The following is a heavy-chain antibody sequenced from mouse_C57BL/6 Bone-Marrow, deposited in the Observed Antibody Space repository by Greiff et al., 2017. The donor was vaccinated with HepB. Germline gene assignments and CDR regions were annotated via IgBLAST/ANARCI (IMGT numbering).Heavy chain of an antibody. Sequence: EVKLMESGGGLVKPGGSLKLSCAASGFTFSSYAMSWVRQTPEKRLEWVATISDGGSYTYYPDNVKGRFTISRDNAKNNLYLQMSHLKSEDTAMYYCARDGDYYGSRVYAMDYWGQGTSVTVSS. CDR1: GFTFSSYA. D-gene: IGHD1-1*01. CDR2: ISDGGSYT. J-gene: IGHJ4*01. CDR3: ARDGDYYGSRVYAMDY. V-gene: IGHV5-4*01.